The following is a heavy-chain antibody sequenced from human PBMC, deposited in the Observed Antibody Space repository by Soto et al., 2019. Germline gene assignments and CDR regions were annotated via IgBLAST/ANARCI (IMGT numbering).Heavy chain of an antibody. V-gene: IGHV1-8*01. Sequence: ASVKVSCKASGYTFTSYDINWVRQATGQGLEWMGWMNPNSGNTGYAQKFQVRVTMTRNTSISTAYIELSSLRSEDTAVYYCARGDLTYYDFWSGCYKDAAKHLDYWAQGTLVPVSS. CDR3: ARGDLTYYDFWSGCYKDAAKHLDY. J-gene: IGHJ4*02. D-gene: IGHD3-3*01. CDR1: GYTFTSYD. CDR2: MNPNSGNT.